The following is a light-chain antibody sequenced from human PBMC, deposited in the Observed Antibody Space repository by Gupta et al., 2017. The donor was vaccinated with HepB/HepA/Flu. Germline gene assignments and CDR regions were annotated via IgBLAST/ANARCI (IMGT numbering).Light chain of an antibody. CDR2: GAS. CDR3: QQDVSSPDT. J-gene: IGKJ2*01. CDR1: QSVSSYY. V-gene: IGKV3-20*01. Sequence: EFLFTQSPGTLSLSPGARAPLSCRPSQSVSSYYLAWYQQKPGKAPRLLIDGASSRATGIPDRFSGGGSGTDFTLTISRLEPEDSAVYYCQQDVSSPDTFGEGTKMEIK.